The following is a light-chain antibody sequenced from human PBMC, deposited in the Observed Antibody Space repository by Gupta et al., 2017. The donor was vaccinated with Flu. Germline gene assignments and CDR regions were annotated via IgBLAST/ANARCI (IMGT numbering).Light chain of an antibody. J-gene: IGLJ3*02. CDR1: SGHSSYA. CDR3: RNWGTNRLV. Sequence: VKLTCTLSSGHSSYANAWHQQQPETGHRSLLKLNSEGSHFKGDGIPYRVSGSSSGAALSITSSSLQSEDESYYYSRNWGTNRLVFGGGTKLTVL. CDR2: LNSEGSH. V-gene: IGLV4-69*01.